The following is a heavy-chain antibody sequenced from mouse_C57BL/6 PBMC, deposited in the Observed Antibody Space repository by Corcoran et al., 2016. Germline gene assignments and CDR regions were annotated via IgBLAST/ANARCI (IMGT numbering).Heavy chain of an antibody. Sequence: QVQLQQSGAELARPGASVKLTCKASGYTFTSYGISWVKQRTGQGLEWIGEIYPRSGNTYYNAKFKGKATLTADKSSSTAYMGLRSLTSEDSAVYFWAREDYGSSCAYWGQGTLVTVTA. D-gene: IGHD1-1*01. V-gene: IGHV1-81*01. CDR3: AREDYGSSCAY. J-gene: IGHJ3*01. CDR1: GYTFTSYG. CDR2: IYPRSGNT.